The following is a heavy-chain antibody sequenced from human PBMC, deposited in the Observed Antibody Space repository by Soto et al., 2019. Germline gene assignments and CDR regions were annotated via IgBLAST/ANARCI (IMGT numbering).Heavy chain of an antibody. CDR1: GFTFSNYA. J-gene: IGHJ4*02. CDR3: AKDRMITFGGVIDQATFDY. CDR2: ISGSGGST. Sequence: EVQLLESGGGLVQPGGSLRLSCAASGFTFSNYAMNWVRQAPGKGLEWVSSISGSGGSTYYADSVKGRFTISRDNSKNTLYLQMNSLIAEDTAVYYCAKDRMITFGGVIDQATFDYWGQGTLVTVSS. V-gene: IGHV3-23*01. D-gene: IGHD3-16*02.